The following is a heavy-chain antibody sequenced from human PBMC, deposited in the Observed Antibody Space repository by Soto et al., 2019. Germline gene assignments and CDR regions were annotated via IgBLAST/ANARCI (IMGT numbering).Heavy chain of an antibody. J-gene: IGHJ4*02. D-gene: IGHD6-13*01. V-gene: IGHV1-3*01. CDR3: ARVQQVVDY. CDR1: GYTFTSYS. Sequence: ASVKVSSKACGYTFTSYSRHWVRQAPGQRLEWMGWINAGNGNTKYSQKFQGRVTITRDTSASTAYMELSSLRSEDTAVYYCARVQQVVDYWGQGTLVTVSS. CDR2: INAGNGNT.